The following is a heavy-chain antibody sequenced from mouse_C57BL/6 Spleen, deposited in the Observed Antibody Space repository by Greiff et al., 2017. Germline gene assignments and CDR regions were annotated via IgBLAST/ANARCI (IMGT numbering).Heavy chain of an antibody. D-gene: IGHD1-1*01. CDR2: IYPGSGST. CDR1: GYTFTSYW. V-gene: IGHV1-55*01. CDR3: ARFHYYGSSYEPSYYFDY. Sequence: QVQLQQPGAELVKPGASVKMSCKASGYTFTSYWITWVKQRPGQGLAWIGDIYPGSGSTNYNEKFKSKATLTVDTSSSTAYMQLSSLTSEDSAVYYCARFHYYGSSYEPSYYFDYWGQGTTLTVSS. J-gene: IGHJ2*01.